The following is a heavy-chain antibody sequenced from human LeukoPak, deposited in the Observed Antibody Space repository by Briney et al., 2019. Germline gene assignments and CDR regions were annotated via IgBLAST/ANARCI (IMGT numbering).Heavy chain of an antibody. V-gene: IGHV1-18*01. CDR1: GYTFTSYG. D-gene: IGHD3-22*01. CDR3: ARDGSLYYYDSSGYYYSAFDI. CDR2: ISDYNGNT. Sequence: ASVKVSCKASGYTFTSYGISWVRQAPGQGLEWMGWISDYNGNTNYAQKLQGRVTMTTDTSTSTAYMELRSLRSDDTAVYYCARDGSLYYYDSSGYYYSAFDIWGQGTMVTVSS. J-gene: IGHJ3*02.